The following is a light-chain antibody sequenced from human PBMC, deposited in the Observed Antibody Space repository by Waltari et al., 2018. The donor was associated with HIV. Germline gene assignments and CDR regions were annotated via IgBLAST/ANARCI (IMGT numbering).Light chain of an antibody. V-gene: IGLV2-14*03. CDR2: DVT. CDR3: VSYTSTIPLGAV. J-gene: IGLJ7*01. Sequence: QSALTQPASVSGSPGQSITISCTGTRSDVGGYNYVSWYQQHPGKAPKLIIYDVTDRPSGVSNRFSGSKSGNTASRTISGLQAEDEADYYCVSYTSTIPLGAVFGGGTQLTVL. CDR1: RSDVGGYNY.